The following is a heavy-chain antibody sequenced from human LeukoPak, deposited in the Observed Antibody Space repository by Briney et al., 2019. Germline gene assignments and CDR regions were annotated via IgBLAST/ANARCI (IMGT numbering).Heavy chain of an antibody. V-gene: IGHV3-74*01. CDR1: GFTFTNYW. J-gene: IGHJ4*02. CDR3: ARGGPAAGEYFDC. D-gene: IGHD2-2*01. CDR2: INSDGIGT. Sequence: GGSLRLSCAASGFTFTNYWMHWVRQAPGKGLVWVSRINSDGIGTKYADSVKGRFTISSDNARNTLYLQMNGLGAEDTAVYYCARGGPAAGEYFDCWGQGTLVTVSS.